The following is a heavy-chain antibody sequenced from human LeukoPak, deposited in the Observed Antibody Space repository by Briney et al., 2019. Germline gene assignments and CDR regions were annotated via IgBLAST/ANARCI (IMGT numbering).Heavy chain of an antibody. CDR2: ISGSGGSI. CDR1: GFTFSDYW. D-gene: IGHD6-19*01. J-gene: IGHJ4*02. V-gene: IGHV3-23*01. Sequence: PGGSLRLSCAASGFTFSDYWMHWVRQAPGKGLEWVSAISGSGGSIYYADSVKGRFTISRDNSKSTLYLQMNSLRAEDTAVYYCAKDVGSSGWFPFDYWGQGTLVTVSS. CDR3: AKDVGSSGWFPFDY.